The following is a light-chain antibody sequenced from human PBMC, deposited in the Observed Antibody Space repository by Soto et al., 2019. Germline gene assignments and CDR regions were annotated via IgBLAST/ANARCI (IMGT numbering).Light chain of an antibody. CDR2: EVT. CDR3: CSYAGSGLGV. Sequence: QSALTQPASVSGSPGQSITISCTGTSSDVGRYNLVSWYQQHPGKAPKLIIYEVTKRPSGVSNRFSGSKSGNTASLTISGLQDEDDADYYCCSYAGSGLGVFGGGTKLTVL. CDR1: SSDVGRYNL. J-gene: IGLJ2*01. V-gene: IGLV2-23*02.